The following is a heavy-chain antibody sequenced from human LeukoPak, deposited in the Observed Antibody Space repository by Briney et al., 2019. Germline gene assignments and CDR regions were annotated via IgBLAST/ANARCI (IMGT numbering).Heavy chain of an antibody. CDR2: IRYDGSNK. CDR1: GFTFSSYG. J-gene: IGHJ4*02. V-gene: IGHV3-30*02. CDR3: AKDTQLVRWYFDY. Sequence: GGSLRLSCAASGFTFSSYGMHWVRQAPGKGLEWVAFIRYDGSNKYYADSVKGRFTISRDNSKNTLYLQMNSLRAEDTAVYYCAKDTQLVRWYFDYWGQGTLVTVSS. D-gene: IGHD6-6*01.